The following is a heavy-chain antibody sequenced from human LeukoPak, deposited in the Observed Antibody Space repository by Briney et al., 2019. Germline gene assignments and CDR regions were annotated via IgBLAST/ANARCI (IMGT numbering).Heavy chain of an antibody. J-gene: IGHJ6*03. CDR2: IYYSGST. V-gene: IGHV4-39*07. CDR1: GGSISSSSYY. Sequence: NPSETLSLTCTVSGGSISSSSYYWGWIRQPPGKGLEWIGSIYYSGSTYYNPSLKSRVTISVDTSKNQFSLKLSSVTAADTAVYYCASSSGHGLGAHYYYYYMDVWGKGTTVTISS. D-gene: IGHD6-19*01. CDR3: ASSSGHGLGAHYYYYYMDV.